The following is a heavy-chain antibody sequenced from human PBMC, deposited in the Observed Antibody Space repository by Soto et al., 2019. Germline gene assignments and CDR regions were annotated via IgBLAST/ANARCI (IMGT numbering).Heavy chain of an antibody. CDR3: ATVSVGGGYFEL. CDR1: GYTFTNYG. J-gene: IGHJ2*01. Sequence: QVQLVQSGAEVKKPGASVKVSCKASGYTFTNYGITWVRQAPGQGLEWMAWISTYNGNTNYAQKLQGRVTMTTDTSTSSADMELRSVRSDDTAVYYCATVSVGGGYFELWGRGTLVTVSS. D-gene: IGHD3-16*01. CDR2: ISTYNGNT. V-gene: IGHV1-18*01.